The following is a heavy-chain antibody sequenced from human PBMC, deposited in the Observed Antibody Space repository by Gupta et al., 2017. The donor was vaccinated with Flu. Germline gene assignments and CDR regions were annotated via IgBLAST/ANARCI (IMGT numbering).Heavy chain of an antibody. J-gene: IGHJ1*01. CDR1: GFPFSAFG. Sequence: VQLLASGRDLAPPGGYLRLSCAASGFPFSAFGMRWIRPALGKGLEWVYNISGGTTYYADSVKGRLTISRDTARNTLFLQMNSRRAEDTAVYYCVKDAGYGEYAYWGQGTLLTVSS. D-gene: IGHD4-17*01. CDR2: ISGGTT. CDR3: VKDAGYGEYAY. V-gene: IGHV3-23*01.